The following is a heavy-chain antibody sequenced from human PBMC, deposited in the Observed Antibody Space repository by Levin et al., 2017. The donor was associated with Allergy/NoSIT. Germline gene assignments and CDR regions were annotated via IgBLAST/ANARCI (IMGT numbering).Heavy chain of an antibody. CDR1: GFTFSSYG. J-gene: IGHJ4*02. Sequence: HGESLKISCAASGFTFSSYGMHWVRQAPGKGLEWVAVISYDGSNKYYADSVKGRFTISRDDSKNTLYLQMNSLRAEDTAVYYCAKDDLGYCSGGSCYSPFDYWGQGTLVTVSS. CDR3: AKDDLGYCSGGSCYSPFDY. CDR2: ISYDGSNK. D-gene: IGHD2-15*01. V-gene: IGHV3-30*18.